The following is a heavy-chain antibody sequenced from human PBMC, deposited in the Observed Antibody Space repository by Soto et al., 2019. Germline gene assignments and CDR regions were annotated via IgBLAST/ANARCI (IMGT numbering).Heavy chain of an antibody. CDR3: AHRRPYSNSPEYFFDY. D-gene: IGHD6-6*01. CDR2: IYWDDDK. J-gene: IGHJ4*02. V-gene: IGHV2-5*02. CDR1: GFSLSTSGVD. Sequence: QITLKESGPTLVKPTQTLTLTCTFSGFSLSTSGVDVGWIRQPPGKALEWLALIYWDDDKRYSPSLKSRLTITKDTSKTQVVLTMTNMDPLDTATYYCAHRRPYSNSPEYFFDYWGQGTLVTLSS.